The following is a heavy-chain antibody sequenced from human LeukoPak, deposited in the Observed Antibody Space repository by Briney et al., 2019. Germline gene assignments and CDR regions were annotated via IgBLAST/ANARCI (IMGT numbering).Heavy chain of an antibody. J-gene: IGHJ6*02. D-gene: IGHD2-21*02. CDR1: GFTFSSYA. V-gene: IGHV3-23*01. Sequence: GGSLRLSCAASGFTFSSYAMSWVRQAPGKGLEWVSAISGSGGSTYYADSVKGRFTISRDNSKNTLYLQMNSLRAEDTAVYYCAKDLMVVTATYYYGMDVWGQGTTVTVSS. CDR2: ISGSGGST. CDR3: AKDLMVVTATYYYGMDV.